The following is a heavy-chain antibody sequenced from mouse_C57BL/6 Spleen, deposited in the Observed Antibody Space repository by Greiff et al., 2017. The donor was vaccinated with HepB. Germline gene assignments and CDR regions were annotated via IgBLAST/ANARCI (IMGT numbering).Heavy chain of an antibody. CDR2: IDPENGDT. D-gene: IGHD6-5*01. CDR1: GFNIKDDY. V-gene: IGHV14-4*01. J-gene: IGHJ3*01. Sequence: EVQLQQSGAELVRPGASVKLSCTASGFNIKDDYMHWVKQRPEQGLEWIGWIDPENGDTEYASKFQGKATITADTSSNTAYLQLSSLTSEDTAVYYWTTAYGKGGPWFAYWGQGTLVTVSA. CDR3: TTAYGKGGPWFAY.